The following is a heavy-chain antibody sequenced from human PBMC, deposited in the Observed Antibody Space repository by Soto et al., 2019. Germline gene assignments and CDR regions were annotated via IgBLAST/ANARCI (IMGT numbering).Heavy chain of an antibody. CDR1: GYTFTTYG. V-gene: IGHV1-18*01. D-gene: IGHD6-19*01. Sequence: ASVKVSCKASGYTFTTYGISWVRQAPGQGLEWMGWISTYNGNANYAQKVQGRVTMTTDTSTSTVYMELTSLRSDDTAVYYCERSRQQWLIDSGDYWGQGTLVNVSS. CDR2: ISTYNGNA. J-gene: IGHJ4*02. CDR3: ERSRQQWLIDSGDY.